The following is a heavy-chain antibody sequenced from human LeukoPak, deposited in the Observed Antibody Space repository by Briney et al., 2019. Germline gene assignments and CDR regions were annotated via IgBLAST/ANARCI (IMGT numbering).Heavy chain of an antibody. CDR1: GFTFSSYG. Sequence: GGSLRLSCAASGFTFSSYGMHWVRQAPGKGLEGVAFIRYDGSNKYYADSVKGRFTISRDNSKNTLYLQMNSLRAEDTAVYYCAKEGDSSMYSFDYWGQGTLVTVSS. V-gene: IGHV3-30*02. J-gene: IGHJ4*02. CDR2: IRYDGSNK. CDR3: AKEGDSSMYSFDY. D-gene: IGHD6-19*01.